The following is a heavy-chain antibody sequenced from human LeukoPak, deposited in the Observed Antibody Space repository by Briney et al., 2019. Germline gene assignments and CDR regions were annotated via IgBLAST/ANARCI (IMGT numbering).Heavy chain of an antibody. Sequence: ASVKVSCKASGGTFSSHAINWVRQAPGQGLEWMGWISTDNGKTNYAQSIQGRVTMTADTSTSTAYMELRNLISDDTAVYYCARDWNAVGPDFWGQGTVVTVSS. CDR3: ARDWNAVGPDF. V-gene: IGHV1-18*01. CDR1: GGTFSSHA. J-gene: IGHJ4*02. D-gene: IGHD1-1*01. CDR2: ISTDNGKT.